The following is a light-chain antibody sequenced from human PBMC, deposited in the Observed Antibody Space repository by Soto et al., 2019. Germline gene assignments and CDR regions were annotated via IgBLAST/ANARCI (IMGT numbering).Light chain of an antibody. CDR2: DAS. Sequence: EIVLTQSPGTLSLSPGERATLSCRASQTVRNNYLAWYQQKPGQAPRLLIYDASSRATGIPDRFSGGGSGTDFTLTISRLEPGDSAVYYCQQYGSSPPLTFGGGTKVDIK. CDR3: QQYGSSPPLT. J-gene: IGKJ4*01. CDR1: QTVRNNY. V-gene: IGKV3-20*01.